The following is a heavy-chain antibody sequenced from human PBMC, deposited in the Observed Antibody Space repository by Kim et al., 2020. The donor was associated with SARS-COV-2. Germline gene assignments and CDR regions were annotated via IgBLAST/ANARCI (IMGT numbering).Heavy chain of an antibody. CDR3: ARRTLSGSYYYFDH. Sequence: ADSVTGRFTISIDNAKNTLYLQMNSLRADDTAVYYCARRTLSGSYYYFDHWGQGTLVTVSS. D-gene: IGHD1-26*01. J-gene: IGHJ4*02. V-gene: IGHV3-74*01.